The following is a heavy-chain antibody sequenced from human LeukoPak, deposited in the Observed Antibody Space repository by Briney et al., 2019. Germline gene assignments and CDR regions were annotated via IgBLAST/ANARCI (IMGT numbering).Heavy chain of an antibody. Sequence: GGSLRLSCAASGFTFSSYSMNWVRQAPGKGLEWVSSISSSSSYIYYADSVKGRFTISRDNAKNSLYLQMNSLRAEDTAVYYCARVERGRTTAAKYYYYYYMDVWGKGTTVTTSS. CDR1: GFTFSSYS. CDR2: ISSSSSYI. D-gene: IGHD1-1*01. V-gene: IGHV3-21*01. CDR3: ARVERGRTTAAKYYYYYYMDV. J-gene: IGHJ6*03.